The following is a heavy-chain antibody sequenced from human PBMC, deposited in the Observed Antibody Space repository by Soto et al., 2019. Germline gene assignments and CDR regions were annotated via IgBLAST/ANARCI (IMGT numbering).Heavy chain of an antibody. CDR3: ARFPPIAAAGTVNDY. V-gene: IGHV2-70*01. J-gene: IGHJ4*02. D-gene: IGHD6-13*01. Sequence: SGPTLVNPTQTLTLTCTFSGFSLSTSGMCVSWIRQPPGKALEWLALIDWDDDKYYSTSLRTRLTISKDTSKNQVVLTMTNMDPVDTATYYCARFPPIAAAGTVNDYWGQGTLVTVSS. CDR2: IDWDDDK. CDR1: GFSLSTSGMC.